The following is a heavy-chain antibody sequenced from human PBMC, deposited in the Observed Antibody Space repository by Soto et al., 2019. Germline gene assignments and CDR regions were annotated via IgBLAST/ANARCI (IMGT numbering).Heavy chain of an antibody. D-gene: IGHD3-3*01. CDR3: TSDTFGLRDT. CDR1: GFPFSHYW. Sequence: MQMVESGGGSVQPGGSLRLSCAASGFPFSHYWMHWVRQTPGKGLVWVSRINPAGTITNYADSVEGRFTISRDNADSALFLQMNSRSADATAIYYCTSDTFGLRDTWGQGTLVTVSS. V-gene: IGHV3-74*01. CDR2: INPAGTIT. J-gene: IGHJ5*02.